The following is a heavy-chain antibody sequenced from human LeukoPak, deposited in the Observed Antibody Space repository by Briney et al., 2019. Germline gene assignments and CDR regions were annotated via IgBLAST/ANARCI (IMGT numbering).Heavy chain of an antibody. CDR2: IKQDGSEK. CDR3: ARSLWAIVAIYYFDY. Sequence: QSGGSLRLSCAASGFTFSSYWMSWVRQAPGKGLEWVANIKQDGSEKYYVDSVKGRFTISRDNAKNSLYLQMNSLRAEDTAVYYCARSLWAIVAIYYFDYWGQGTLATVSS. D-gene: IGHD5-12*01. V-gene: IGHV3-7*01. J-gene: IGHJ4*02. CDR1: GFTFSSYW.